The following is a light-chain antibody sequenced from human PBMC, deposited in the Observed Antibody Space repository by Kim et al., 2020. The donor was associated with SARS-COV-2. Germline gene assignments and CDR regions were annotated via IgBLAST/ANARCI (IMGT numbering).Light chain of an antibody. CDR3: QAWDSSTVI. Sequence: SVSPGQTASITCSGDKLGDKYVCWYQQKPGQSPVQVMDEDNKRPSGIPERFAGSNSGNTATLTISGTQAMDEADYYCQAWDSSTVIFGGGTQLTVL. J-gene: IGLJ2*01. CDR1: KLGDKY. CDR2: EDN. V-gene: IGLV3-1*01.